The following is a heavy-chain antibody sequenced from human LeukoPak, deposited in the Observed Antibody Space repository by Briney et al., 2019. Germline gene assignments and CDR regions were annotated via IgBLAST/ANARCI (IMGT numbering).Heavy chain of an antibody. V-gene: IGHV4-39*01. CDR3: ARQLGLTYYYGSGSYYPGWFDP. CDR2: IYYSGST. D-gene: IGHD3-10*01. Sequence: PSETLSLTCTVSGGSISSSSYYWGWIRQPPGKGLEWIGSIYYSGSTYYNPSLKSRVTISVDTSNNQFSLKLSSVTAADTAVYYCARQLGLTYYYGSGSYYPGWFDPWGQGTLVTVSS. CDR1: GGSISSSSYY. J-gene: IGHJ5*02.